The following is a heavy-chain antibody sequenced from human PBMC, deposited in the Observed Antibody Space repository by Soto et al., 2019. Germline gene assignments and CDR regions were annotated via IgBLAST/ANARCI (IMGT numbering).Heavy chain of an antibody. V-gene: IGHV3-48*01. CDR3: ARDPSSSNSDPDY. D-gene: IGHD4-4*01. J-gene: IGHJ4*02. CDR1: GFTFSSYS. Sequence: PGGSLRLSCAASGFTFSSYSMNWVRQAPGKGLEWVSYISSSSSTIYYADSVKGRFTISRDNAKNSLYLQMNSLRAEDTAVYYCARDPSSSNSDPDYWGQGTLVTVSS. CDR2: ISSSSSTI.